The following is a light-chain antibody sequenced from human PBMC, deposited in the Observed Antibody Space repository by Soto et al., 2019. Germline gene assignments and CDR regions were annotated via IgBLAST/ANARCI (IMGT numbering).Light chain of an antibody. Sequence: QSVLTQPASVSGSPGQSITISCTGTSSDIGGFNRVSWYQQHPGKAPKLMIFDVGYRPSGVSNRFSAAKSGNTASLTISGLQAEDEADYYCSSYTSSSPLLFGGGTKLTVL. V-gene: IGLV2-14*01. J-gene: IGLJ2*01. CDR2: DVG. CDR3: SSYTSSSPLL. CDR1: SSDIGGFNR.